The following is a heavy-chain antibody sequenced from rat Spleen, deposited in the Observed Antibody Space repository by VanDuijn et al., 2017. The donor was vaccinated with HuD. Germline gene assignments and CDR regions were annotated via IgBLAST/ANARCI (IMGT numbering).Heavy chain of an antibody. Sequence: QVQLKESGPGLVQPSQTLSLTCTVSGFSLTSYHVSWVRQPPGKGLEWIAAISTGGNTYYNSALKSRLSISRDTSKSQVLLKMNSLQTEDTAMYFCARSAKYYYDGSYYYVHFDYWGQGVMVTVSS. D-gene: IGHD1-12*02. J-gene: IGHJ2*01. V-gene: IGHV2S8*01. CDR1: GFSLTSYH. CDR3: ARSAKYYYDGSYYYVHFDY. CDR2: ISTGGNT.